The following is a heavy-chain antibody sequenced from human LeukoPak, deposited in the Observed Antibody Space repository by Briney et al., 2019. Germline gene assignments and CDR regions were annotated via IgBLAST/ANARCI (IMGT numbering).Heavy chain of an antibody. Sequence: SETLSLTCAVSVDSTNGNFCRWLRKSTGKGLEWIGEVHRSGSTNYKPSLKSRVTISIDRSKDQISLDLTSVTAADTAVYYCAREILNAPTPGAYWGQGILVTVSS. J-gene: IGHJ4*02. CDR2: VHRSGST. V-gene: IGHV4-4*02. D-gene: IGHD2-15*01. CDR1: VDSTNGNF. CDR3: AREILNAPTPGAY.